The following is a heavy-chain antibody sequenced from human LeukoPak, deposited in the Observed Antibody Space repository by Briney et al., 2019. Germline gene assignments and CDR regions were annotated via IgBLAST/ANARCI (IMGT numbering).Heavy chain of an antibody. CDR2: ISSSSSAV. V-gene: IGHV3-11*01. CDR3: ARDPTGIVGATGELDY. J-gene: IGHJ4*02. CDR1: GFTFSDYY. Sequence: GGSLRLSCAASGFTFSDYYMSWIRQAPGKGLEWVSYISSSSSAVSYADSVKGRFTISRDNAKNSLYLQMNSLRAEDTAVYYCARDPTGIVGATGELDYWGQGTLVTVSS. D-gene: IGHD1-26*01.